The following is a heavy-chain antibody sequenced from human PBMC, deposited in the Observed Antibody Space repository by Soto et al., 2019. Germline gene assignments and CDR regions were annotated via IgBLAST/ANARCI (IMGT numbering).Heavy chain of an antibody. V-gene: IGHV4-39*01. J-gene: IGHJ3*02. CDR1: GGSISSSSYY. D-gene: IGHD5-18*01. CDR2: IYYSGST. CDR3: ASEKRIQLWLKDAFDI. Sequence: QLQLQESGPGLVKPSETLSLTCTVSGGSISSSSYYWGWIRQPPGKGLEWIGSIYYSGSTYYNPSLKSRVTISVDTSKNQFSLKLSSVTAADTAVYYCASEKRIQLWLKDAFDIRGQGTMVTVSS.